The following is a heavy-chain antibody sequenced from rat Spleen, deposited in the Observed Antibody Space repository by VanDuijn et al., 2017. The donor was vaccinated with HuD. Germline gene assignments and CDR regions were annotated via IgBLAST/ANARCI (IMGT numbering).Heavy chain of an antibody. V-gene: IGHV5-58*01. D-gene: IGHD1-2*01. CDR3: GKDMNYYSTYPFYVMGD. CDR2: ISSDGVYT. Sequence: EVQLVESGGGLVQPGRSLKLSCVASGFTFNNYWMTWIRQAPGKGLEWVASISSDGVYTYYPDSVKGRFTISRNNAENTVYLQMNSLRSEDTATYYCGKDMNYYSTYPFYVMGDWGQGASVTVSS. J-gene: IGHJ4*01. CDR1: GFTFNNYW.